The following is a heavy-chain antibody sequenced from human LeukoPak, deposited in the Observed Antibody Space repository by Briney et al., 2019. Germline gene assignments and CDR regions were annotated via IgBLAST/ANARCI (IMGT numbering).Heavy chain of an antibody. Sequence: KPSETLSLTCTVSGDSITGSSYYWGWIRQPPGKGLEWIGSIYYSGSTYHNPSLKSRVTISVDTSKNQFSLKLSSVTAADTAVYYCARSGFYYGSGSYYTRLYGMDVWGQGTTVTVSS. CDR1: GDSITGSSYY. J-gene: IGHJ6*02. D-gene: IGHD3-10*01. V-gene: IGHV4-39*01. CDR2: IYYSGST. CDR3: ARSGFYYGSGSYYTRLYGMDV.